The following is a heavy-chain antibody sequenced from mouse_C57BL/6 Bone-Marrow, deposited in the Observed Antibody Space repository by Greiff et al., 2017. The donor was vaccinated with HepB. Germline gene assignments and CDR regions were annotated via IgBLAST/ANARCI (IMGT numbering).Heavy chain of an antibody. J-gene: IGHJ1*03. V-gene: IGHV2-9-1*01. CDR1: GFSLTSYA. Sequence: VKLMESGPGLVAPSQSLSITCTVSGFSLTSYAISWVRQPPGKGLEWLGVIWTGGGTNYNSALKSRLSISKDNSKSQVFLKMNSLQTDDTARYYCARKEGYYYGRSSYWYFDVWGTGTTVTVSS. D-gene: IGHD1-1*01. CDR2: IWTGGGT. CDR3: ARKEGYYYGRSSYWYFDV.